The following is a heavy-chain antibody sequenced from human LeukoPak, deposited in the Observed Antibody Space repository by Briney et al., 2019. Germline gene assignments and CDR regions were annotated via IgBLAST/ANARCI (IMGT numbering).Heavy chain of an antibody. CDR3: VRVVTTRSGWYHFDN. J-gene: IGHJ4*02. CDR1: GFSIADHH. V-gene: IGHV3-72*01. CDR2: SATTKPNSCTT. D-gene: IGHD6-13*01. Sequence: GGSLRLSCAGAGFSIADHHMDWVRQAPGTGLEWIGRSATTKPNSCTTQYAASVRGRFTISRDDSLNSLYLHLNSLKTEDTAVYYCVRVVTTRSGWYHFDNWGLGTLVSVSS.